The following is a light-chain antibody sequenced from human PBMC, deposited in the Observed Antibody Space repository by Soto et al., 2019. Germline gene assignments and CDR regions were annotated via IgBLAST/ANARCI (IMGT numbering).Light chain of an antibody. CDR3: QHYVTWPLT. CDR1: PGIGDT. V-gene: IGKV3D-15*01. Sequence: EIVMTQSPAALAVSPGERATLSCSAIPGIGDTLAWYQQKPGQTPRLLIYDTSIRATGVPARFSGSRSGAEFTLTISSLQSEDFAVYYCQHYVTWPLTFGGGTKVDIK. CDR2: DTS. J-gene: IGKJ4*01.